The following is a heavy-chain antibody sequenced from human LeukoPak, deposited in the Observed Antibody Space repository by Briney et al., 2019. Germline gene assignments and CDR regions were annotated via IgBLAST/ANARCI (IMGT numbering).Heavy chain of an antibody. J-gene: IGHJ4*02. D-gene: IGHD2-8*02. V-gene: IGHV3-21*01. CDR1: GFTFSSYS. Sequence: GGSLRLSCAASGFTFSSYSMNWVRQAPGKGLEWVSSISSSSSYIYYADSVKGRFTISRDNAKNSLYLQMNSLRVEDTAVYYCASYLYWWSDLGYWGQGTLVTVSS. CDR3: ASYLYWWSDLGY. CDR2: ISSSSSYI.